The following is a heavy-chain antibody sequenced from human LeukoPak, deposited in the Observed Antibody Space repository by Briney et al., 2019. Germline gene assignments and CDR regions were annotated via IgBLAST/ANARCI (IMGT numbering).Heavy chain of an antibody. V-gene: IGHV4-39*01. CDR2: IYYSGST. J-gene: IGHJ4*02. D-gene: IGHD6-19*01. CDR3: ARHDGIAVATALDY. Sequence: SETLSLTCTVSGGSISSSSYYWGWIRQPPGKGLEWIGSIYYSGSTYYNPSLKSRVTISVDTSKNQFSLKLSSVTAADTAVYYCARHDGIAVATALDYWGQGTLVTVSS. CDR1: GGSISSSSYY.